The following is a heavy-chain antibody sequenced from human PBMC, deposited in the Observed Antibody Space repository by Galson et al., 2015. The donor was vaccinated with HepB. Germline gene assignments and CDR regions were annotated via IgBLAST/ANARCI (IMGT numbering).Heavy chain of an antibody. CDR1: GFTFSSYA. CDR2: ISYDGSNK. J-gene: IGHJ3*02. D-gene: IGHD3-3*01. CDR3: ARDHRPFWSGYTSPDAFDI. V-gene: IGHV3-30-3*01. Sequence: SLRLSCAASGFTFSSYAMHWVRQAPGKGLEWVAVISYDGSNKYYADSVKGRFTISRDNSKNTLYLQMNSLRAEDTAVYYCARDHRPFWSGYTSPDAFDIWGQGTMVTVSS.